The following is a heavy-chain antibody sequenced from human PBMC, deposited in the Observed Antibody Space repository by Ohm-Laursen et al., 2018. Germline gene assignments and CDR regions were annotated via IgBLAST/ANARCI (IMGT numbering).Heavy chain of an antibody. CDR1: GFTFNSHS. V-gene: IGHV3-48*01. D-gene: IGHD1-14*01. CDR2: ISSSSTTI. J-gene: IGHJ4*02. Sequence: SLRLSCAASGFTFNSHSMNWVRQAPGKGLEWISYISSSSTTIYYADSVKGRITISRDNARNSLYLQMNSLRAEDTAVYYCARVYKNYAFDYWGLGSLVTVSS. CDR3: ARVYKNYAFDY.